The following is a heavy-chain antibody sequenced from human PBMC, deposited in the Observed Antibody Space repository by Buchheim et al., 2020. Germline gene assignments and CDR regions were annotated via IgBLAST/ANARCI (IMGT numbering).Heavy chain of an antibody. J-gene: IGHJ4*02. CDR2: IYYSGST. V-gene: IGHV4-30-4*01. Sequence: QVQLQESGPGLVKPSQTLSLTCTVSGGSISSGDYYWSWIRQPPGKGLEWIGYIYYSGSTSHNPSLKSRVNITVDTSKNQFSLKLSSVTAADTAVYYCAGEYCSGGSCYGIDYWGQGTL. CDR3: AGEYCSGGSCYGIDY. D-gene: IGHD2-15*01. CDR1: GGSISSGDYY.